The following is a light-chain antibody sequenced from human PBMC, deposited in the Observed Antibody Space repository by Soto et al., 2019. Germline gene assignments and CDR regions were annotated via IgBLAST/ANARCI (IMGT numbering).Light chain of an antibody. CDR3: QHYGSSPWT. J-gene: IGKJ1*01. CDR1: QSVGGNY. Sequence: EIVLTQSPGTLSLSPGERATLSCRASQSVGGNYLAWFQQKPGQAPRLLVYRASNRAAGIPDRFSGGGSVTDFTLTISSLEPEDFALYYCQHYGSSPWTFGQGTEVEVK. V-gene: IGKV3-20*01. CDR2: RAS.